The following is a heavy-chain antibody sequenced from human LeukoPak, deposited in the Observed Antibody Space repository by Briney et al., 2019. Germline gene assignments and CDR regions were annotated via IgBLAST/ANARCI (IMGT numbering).Heavy chain of an antibody. D-gene: IGHD1-26*01. CDR3: ANSGSPSSPLDY. V-gene: IGHV3-30-3*01. Sequence: GRSLRLSCAASGFTFSAFGMHWVRQAPGKGLEWVAVISYDGSNKYYGDSVKGRFTISRDNFKNTLYLQMNSLRAEDTAVYFCANSGSPSSPLDYWGRGTLVTVSS. J-gene: IGHJ4*02. CDR2: ISYDGSNK. CDR1: GFTFSAFG.